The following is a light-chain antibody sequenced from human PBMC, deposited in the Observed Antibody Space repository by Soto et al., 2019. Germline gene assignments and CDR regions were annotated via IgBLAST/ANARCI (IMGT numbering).Light chain of an antibody. CDR1: QSVSSSY. J-gene: IGKJ4*01. CDR2: GAS. V-gene: IGKV3-20*01. CDR3: QEYGSSQLT. Sequence: EIVLTQSPGTLSLSPGERATLSCRASQSVSSSYLAWYQQKPGQAPRLLIYGASSRATGIPDRFSGSGSGTDFSLTISRLEPEGFAVDYCQEYGSSQLTIGGGTKVEIK.